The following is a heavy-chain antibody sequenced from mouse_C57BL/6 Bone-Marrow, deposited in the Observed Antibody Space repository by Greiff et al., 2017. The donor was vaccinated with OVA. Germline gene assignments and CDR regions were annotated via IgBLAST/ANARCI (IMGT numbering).Heavy chain of an antibody. V-gene: IGHV5-9-1*02. D-gene: IGHD1-1*01. CDR2: ISSGGDYI. CDR3: TRVPYYGSSHGYFDV. J-gene: IGHJ1*03. Sequence: DVQLVESGEGLVKPGGSLKLSCAASGFTFSSYAMSWVRQTPEKRLEWVAYISSGGDYIYYADTVKGRFTISRDNARNTLYLQMSSLKSEDTAMYYCTRVPYYGSSHGYFDVWGTGTTVTVSS. CDR1: GFTFSSYA.